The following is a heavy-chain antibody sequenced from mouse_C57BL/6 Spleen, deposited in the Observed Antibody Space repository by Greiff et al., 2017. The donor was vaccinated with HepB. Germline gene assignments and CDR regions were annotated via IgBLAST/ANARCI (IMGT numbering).Heavy chain of an antibody. J-gene: IGHJ4*01. CDR1: GFTFSDYG. CDR3: ARRAITTVVAPYYAMDY. Sequence: EVQGVESGGGLVKPGGSLKLSCAASGFTFSDYGMHWVRQAPEKGLEWVAYISSGSSTIDYADTVKGRFTISRDNAKNTLFLQMTSLRSEDTSMYYCARRAITTVVAPYYAMDYWGKGTSVTVSS. CDR2: ISSGSSTI. D-gene: IGHD1-1*01. V-gene: IGHV5-17*01.